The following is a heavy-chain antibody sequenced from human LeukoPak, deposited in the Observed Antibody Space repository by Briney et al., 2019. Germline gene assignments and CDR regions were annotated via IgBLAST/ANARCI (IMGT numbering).Heavy chain of an antibody. Sequence: GGSLRLSCAASGFTFNYAWMSWVRQVPGKGLEWVGQTVSEIDGGTTDYATPVKGRFTISRDDSKSTLYLQMNRLKIEDTAVYYCTTDEDWNYARKDVWGQGATVIVSS. CDR1: GFTFNYAW. CDR3: TTDEDWNYARKDV. CDR2: TVSEIDGGTT. V-gene: IGHV3-15*04. D-gene: IGHD1-7*01. J-gene: IGHJ6*02.